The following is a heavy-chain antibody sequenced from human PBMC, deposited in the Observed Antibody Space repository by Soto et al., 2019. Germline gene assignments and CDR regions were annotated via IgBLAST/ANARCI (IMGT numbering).Heavy chain of an antibody. V-gene: IGHV4-38-2*02. CDR3: ARDYSDTNGYYYFDY. Sequence: SETLSLTCAVSDYSVSRGYYWGWIRQPPGKGLEWIGSIFHNGNAYYTPSLKRRVTISVDTSKNQFSLTLTSVTAADTAVYYCARDYSDTNGYYYFDYWGHGTLVTVSS. J-gene: IGHJ4*01. CDR1: DYSVSRGYY. D-gene: IGHD3-22*01. CDR2: IFHNGNA.